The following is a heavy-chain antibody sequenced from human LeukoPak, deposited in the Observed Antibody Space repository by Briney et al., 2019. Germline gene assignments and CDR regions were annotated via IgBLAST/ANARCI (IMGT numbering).Heavy chain of an antibody. CDR3: AKDARFDPSSQGIRFDY. D-gene: IGHD6-13*01. V-gene: IGHV3-74*01. Sequence: GGSLRLSCAASEFTFSSYWMHWVRQAPGKGLVWVSRISGDGRSTSYADSVKGRFTISRDNAKNTLYLQMNSLRAEDTALYYCAKDARFDPSSQGIRFDYWGQGTLVTVSS. CDR1: EFTFSSYW. CDR2: ISGDGRST. J-gene: IGHJ4*02.